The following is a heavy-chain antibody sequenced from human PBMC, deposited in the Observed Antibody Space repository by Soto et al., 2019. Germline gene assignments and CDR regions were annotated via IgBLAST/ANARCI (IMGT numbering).Heavy chain of an antibody. CDR3: ARDYLGAAAGFDY. CDR2: IYYSGST. J-gene: IGHJ4*02. Sequence: SETLSLTCTVSGGSISSYYWSWIRQPPGKGLEWIGYIYYSGSTNYNPSLKSRVTISVDTSKNQFSLKLSSVTAADTAVYYCARDYLGAAAGFDYWGQGTLVTVSS. V-gene: IGHV4-59*12. D-gene: IGHD6-13*01. CDR1: GGSISSYY.